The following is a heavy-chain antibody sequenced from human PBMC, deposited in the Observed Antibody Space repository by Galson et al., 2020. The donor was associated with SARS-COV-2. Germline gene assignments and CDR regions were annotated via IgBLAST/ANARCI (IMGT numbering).Heavy chain of an antibody. CDR1: GDSVSSNSAA. J-gene: IGHJ3*02. Sequence: SQTLSLTCAISGDSVSSNSAAWNWIRQSPSRGLEWLGRTYYRSQWSTDYAVSVKSRITINPDTSKNQFSLQLNSVTPEDTAIYYCAGRVAGAGSRHIWRQGTRVIVSS. V-gene: IGHV6-1*01. CDR3: AGRVAGAGSRHI. D-gene: IGHD6-13*01. CDR2: TYYRSQWST.